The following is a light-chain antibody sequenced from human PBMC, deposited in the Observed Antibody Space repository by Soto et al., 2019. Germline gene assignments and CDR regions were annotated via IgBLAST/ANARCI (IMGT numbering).Light chain of an antibody. CDR3: HQYNRLSFT. CDR2: GAS. Sequence: EIVMTQSPATLSVSPGERATLSCRASQSVSSNLAWYQQKPGQAPRLLIYGASSMATGIPGRFSGSGSGTDVTVTIGSLESQDFVCYYCHQYNRLSFTFFPVTKVDIK. V-gene: IGKV3-15*01. CDR1: QSVSSN. J-gene: IGKJ3*01.